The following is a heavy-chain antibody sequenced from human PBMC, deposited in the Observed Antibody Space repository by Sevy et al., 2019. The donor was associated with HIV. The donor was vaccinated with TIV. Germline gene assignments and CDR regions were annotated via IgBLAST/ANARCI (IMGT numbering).Heavy chain of an antibody. CDR2: ISSSGSTI. V-gene: IGHV3-11*01. D-gene: IGHD2-21*02. CDR3: ARDRGTAISNAFDI. J-gene: IGHJ3*02. CDR1: GFTFSDYY. Sequence: GGSLRLSCAASGFTFSDYYMSWIRQAPGNGLEWVSYISSSGSTIYYADSVKGRFTISRDNAKNSLYLQMNSLRAEDTAVYYCARDRGTAISNAFDIWGQGTMVTVSS.